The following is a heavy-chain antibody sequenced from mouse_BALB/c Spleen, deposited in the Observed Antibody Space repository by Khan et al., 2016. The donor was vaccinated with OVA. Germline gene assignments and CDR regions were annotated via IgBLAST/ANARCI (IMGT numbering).Heavy chain of an antibody. V-gene: IGHV1-77*01. Sequence: QVPLQQSGPELVKPGASLKVSCKASGYTFTDYIIGWVRQSTRQGLEWIGDIFPGSDTPYYNEKFKDKATLTADKSSNTAYMQLRSLTSEAAAVYFCARGGYSVFAYWGQGTLVTVSA. CDR3: ARGGYSVFAY. D-gene: IGHD2-14*01. CDR2: IFPGSDTP. J-gene: IGHJ3*01. CDR1: GYTFTDYI.